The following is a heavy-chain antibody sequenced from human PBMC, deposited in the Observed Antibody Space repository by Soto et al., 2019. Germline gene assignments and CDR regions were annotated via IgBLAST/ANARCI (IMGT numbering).Heavy chain of an antibody. V-gene: IGHV3-74*01. J-gene: IGHJ4*02. CDR1: GFTFSSYW. CDR2: INSDGRST. Sequence: EVQLVESGGGLVQPGGSLRLSCAASGFTFSSYWMHWVRQAPGKGLVWVSRINSDGRSTSYADSVKGRFTISRDNAKNTRDRQMNSLRAEDTAVYYCVRTSLVVAAATREDYWGQGTLVTVSS. D-gene: IGHD2-15*01. CDR3: VRTSLVVAAATREDY.